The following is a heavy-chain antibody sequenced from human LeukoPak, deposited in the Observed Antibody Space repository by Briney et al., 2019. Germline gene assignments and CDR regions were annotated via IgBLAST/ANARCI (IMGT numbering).Heavy chain of an antibody. D-gene: IGHD3-10*01. J-gene: IGHJ5*02. CDR3: ARGITMVRGVQGFDP. CDR2: IFYIGST. CDR1: GGSISRSNYY. Sequence: PSETLSLTCSVSGGSISRSNYYWGWIRQPPGKGLEWIGSIFYIGSTYYNPSLKSRVTISVDTSKNQFSLKLSSVTAADTAVYYCARGITMVRGVQGFDPWGQGTLVTVSS. V-gene: IGHV4-39*07.